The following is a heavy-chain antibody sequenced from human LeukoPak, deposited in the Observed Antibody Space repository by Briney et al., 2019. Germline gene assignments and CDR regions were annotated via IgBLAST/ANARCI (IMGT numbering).Heavy chain of an antibody. J-gene: IGHJ6*02. CDR1: GDSVSSTSAT. V-gene: IGHV6-1*01. Sequence: SQTLSLTCAISGDSVSSTSATWNWIRQSPSRSLEWLGRTYYRSKWYYDYAVSVKSRVTVNPDTSKNQFSLKLNSVTPDDTAVYYCAREKCSGTSCPYGLDVWGQGTTVTVSS. CDR3: AREKCSGTSCPYGLDV. CDR2: TYYRSKWYY. D-gene: IGHD2-2*01.